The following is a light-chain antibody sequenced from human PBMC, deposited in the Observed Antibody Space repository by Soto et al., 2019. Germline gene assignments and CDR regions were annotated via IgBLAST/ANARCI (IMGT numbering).Light chain of an antibody. CDR1: SSNIGSNT. Sequence: QSVLTQPPSASGTPGQRVTISCSGSSSNIGSNTVNWYQQLPGTAPQLLIYSNNQQPSGVPDRFSGSKSGTSASLAISGLESEDEADYYCAAWDDSLNGVVFGGGTKLTVL. J-gene: IGLJ2*01. V-gene: IGLV1-44*01. CDR2: SNN. CDR3: AAWDDSLNGVV.